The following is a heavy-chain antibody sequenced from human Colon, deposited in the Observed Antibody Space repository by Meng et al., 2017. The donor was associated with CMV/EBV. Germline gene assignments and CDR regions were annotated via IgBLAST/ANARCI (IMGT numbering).Heavy chain of an antibody. V-gene: IGHV4-30-4*08. Sequence: LRLSCTVSGGSISSGDYYWSWIRQPPGKGLEWIGYIYYSGNTYYTPSLKSRITISVDTSKNQFSLKVNSVTAADTAVYYCARDALRFDYYDSSGYWNWGQGTLVTVSS. D-gene: IGHD3-22*01. CDR3: ARDALRFDYYDSSGYWN. CDR2: IYYSGNT. CDR1: GGSISSGDYY. J-gene: IGHJ4*02.